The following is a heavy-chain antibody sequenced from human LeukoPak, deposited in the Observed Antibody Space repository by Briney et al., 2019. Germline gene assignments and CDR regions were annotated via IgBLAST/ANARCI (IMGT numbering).Heavy chain of an antibody. J-gene: IGHJ4*02. CDR3: ARDTGGGYSCYDC. Sequence: GGSLRLSCAASGFTFSSYWMTWIRQAPGKGLEWVANIKQDGSEKYYVDSVKGRFTISRDNAKNPLYLQMNSLRAEDTAVYYCARDTGGGYSCYDCWGQGTLVTVSS. V-gene: IGHV3-7*01. CDR1: GFTFSSYW. D-gene: IGHD5-18*01. CDR2: IKQDGSEK.